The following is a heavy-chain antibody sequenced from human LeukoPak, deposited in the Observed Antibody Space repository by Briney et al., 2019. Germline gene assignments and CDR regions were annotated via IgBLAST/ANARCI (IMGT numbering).Heavy chain of an antibody. Sequence: GGSLRLSCAASGFTFDDYAMHWVRQAPGKGLEGVSGISWNSGSIGYADSVKGRFTISRDNSKNTLYLQMNSLRAEDTAVYYCARGPSGYHNTGGQGTLVTVSS. V-gene: IGHV3-9*01. D-gene: IGHD5-12*01. CDR2: ISWNSGSI. J-gene: IGHJ4*02. CDR1: GFTFDDYA. CDR3: ARGPSGYHNT.